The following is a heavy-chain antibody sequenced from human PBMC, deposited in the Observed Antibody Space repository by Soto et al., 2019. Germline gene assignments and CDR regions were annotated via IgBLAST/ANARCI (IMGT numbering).Heavy chain of an antibody. CDR3: ARPAAGSGQIDY. J-gene: IGHJ4*02. CDR1: GGSVTSGGYY. D-gene: IGHD6-19*01. Sequence: PSETLSLTCTVSGGSVTSGGYYWSWIRHCPGKGLEWIGYIYSSGDTNYNPSLNSRVTMSVDTSKNQFSLQLTSVTVADTAIYYGARPAAGSGQIDYWGQGSLVIVSS. CDR2: IYSSGDT. V-gene: IGHV4-31*03.